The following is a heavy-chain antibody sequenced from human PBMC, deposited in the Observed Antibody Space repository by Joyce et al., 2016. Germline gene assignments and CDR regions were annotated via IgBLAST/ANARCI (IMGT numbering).Heavy chain of an antibody. CDR1: GFTTCTNFA. V-gene: IGHV3-30*01. Sequence: QVQLVESGGGVVQTGRSLRLSCSAAGFTTCTNFAMHWVRQVPGKGREWVELKSYDGGNKNYADAVKGLFTISRDNSKNTMYLQMNSLRVEDTAVYYCARGDPRIATEFYGLDVWGQGTTVTVSS. CDR3: ARGDPRIATEFYGLDV. D-gene: IGHD6-13*01. CDR2: KSYDGGNK. J-gene: IGHJ6*02.